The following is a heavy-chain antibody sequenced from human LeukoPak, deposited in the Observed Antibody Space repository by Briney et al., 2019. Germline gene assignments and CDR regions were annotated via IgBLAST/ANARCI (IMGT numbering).Heavy chain of an antibody. V-gene: IGHV3-53*05. Sequence: GGSLRLSCAASGFTVSSNYMSWVRQAPGKGLEWVSVIYSGGSTYYADSVKGRFTISRDNSKNTLYLQMNSLRAEDTAVYYCARPGYSYGQDAFDIWGQGTMVTVSS. J-gene: IGHJ3*02. D-gene: IGHD5-18*01. CDR2: IYSGGST. CDR3: ARPGYSYGQDAFDI. CDR1: GFTVSSNY.